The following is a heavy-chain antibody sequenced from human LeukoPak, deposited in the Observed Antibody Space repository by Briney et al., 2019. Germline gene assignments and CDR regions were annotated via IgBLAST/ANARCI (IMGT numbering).Heavy chain of an antibody. J-gene: IGHJ5*02. CDR1: GGSISSSSYY. CDR2: IYYSGST. CDR3: ARAGESEGSGSYYYTQTKSYNWFDP. V-gene: IGHV4-39*07. Sequence: SETLSLTCTVSGGSISSSSYYWGWIRQPPGKGLEWIGSIYYSGSTYYNPSLKSRVTISVDTSKNQFSLKLSSVTAADTAVYYCARAGESEGSGSYYYTQTKSYNWFDPWGQGTLVTVSS. D-gene: IGHD3-10*01.